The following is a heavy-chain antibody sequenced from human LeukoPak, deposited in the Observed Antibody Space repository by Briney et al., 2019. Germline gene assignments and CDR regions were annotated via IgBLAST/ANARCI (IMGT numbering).Heavy chain of an antibody. CDR3: AKICGYDYARFDY. J-gene: IGHJ4*02. D-gene: IGHD5-12*01. V-gene: IGHV3-23*01. CDR1: GVTLSSHA. CDR2: ISGSGGST. Sequence: GGSLTLFCAASGVTLSSHAVIWVRHPPGKGREWVSAISGSGGSTYYADPVKGRFAISRDNSKNTLYLQMNSLTAEATAVYYCAKICGYDYARFDYWGQGTLVTVSS.